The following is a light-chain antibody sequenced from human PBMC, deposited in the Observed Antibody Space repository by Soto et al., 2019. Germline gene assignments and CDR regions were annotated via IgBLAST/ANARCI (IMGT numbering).Light chain of an antibody. CDR2: DVN. J-gene: IGLJ2*01. CDR1: SSDVGGYNF. CDR3: SSYTSSSTVV. Sequence: QSALTQPASVSGSPGQSITISCTGTSSDVGGYNFVSWYQQHPGKVPKLMIFDVNSRPSGVSDRFSGSKSGNTASLTISGLQAEDEGDYYCSSYTSSSTVVFGGGTKLTVL. V-gene: IGLV2-14*03.